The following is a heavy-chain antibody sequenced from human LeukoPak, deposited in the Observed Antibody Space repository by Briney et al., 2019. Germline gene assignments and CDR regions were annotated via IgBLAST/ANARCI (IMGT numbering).Heavy chain of an antibody. CDR3: ASGYQLLWRYFDY. CDR1: GFTFSSYS. J-gene: IGHJ4*02. D-gene: IGHD2-2*01. V-gene: IGHV3-48*01. Sequence: GGSLRLSCAASGFTFSSYSMNWLRQAPGKGLEWVSYISSSSSTIYYADSVKGRFTISGDNAKNSLYLQMNSLRAEGTAVYYCASGYQLLWRYFDYWGQGTLVTVSS. CDR2: ISSSSSTI.